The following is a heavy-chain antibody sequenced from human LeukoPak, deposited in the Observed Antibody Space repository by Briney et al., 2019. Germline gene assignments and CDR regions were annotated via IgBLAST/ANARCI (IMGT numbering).Heavy chain of an antibody. V-gene: IGHV3-23*01. J-gene: IGHJ4*02. Sequence: GGSLRLSCAASGFTFSPYAMTWVRLAPGKGLEWVSSINGRDGSTYYADSVKGRFTISRDNLKNTLFLQMNSLRVEDTAVYYCAKGLAVESLSPDHWGREPWSPSPQ. CDR2: INGRDGST. CDR1: GFTFSPYA. D-gene: IGHD6-19*01. CDR3: AKGLAVESLSPDH.